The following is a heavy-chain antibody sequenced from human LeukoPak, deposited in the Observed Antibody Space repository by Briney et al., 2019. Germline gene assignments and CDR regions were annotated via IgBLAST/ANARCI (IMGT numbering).Heavy chain of an antibody. D-gene: IGHD3-22*01. Sequence: PSETLSLTCAVYGGSFSGYYWSWIRQPPGKGLEWIGEINHSGSTNYNPSLKSRVTISVDTSKNQFSLKLSSVTAADTAVYYCARRYSCGYFAPYWGQGTLVTVSS. CDR1: GGSFSGYY. V-gene: IGHV4-34*01. CDR3: ARRYSCGYFAPY. J-gene: IGHJ4*02. CDR2: INHSGST.